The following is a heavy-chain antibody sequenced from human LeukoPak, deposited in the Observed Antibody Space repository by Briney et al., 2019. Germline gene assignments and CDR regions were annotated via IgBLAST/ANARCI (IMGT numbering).Heavy chain of an antibody. CDR1: GAPLNNYY. D-gene: IGHD6-13*01. Sequence: PSETLSLTCTVSGAPLNNYYWNWVRQPPGKELEWIGYIYYSGSTYYNPSLKSRVTISVDTSKNQFSLKLSSVTAADTAVYYCARDRYSSSWGPNIDYWGQGTLVTVSS. J-gene: IGHJ4*02. CDR3: ARDRYSSSWGPNIDY. V-gene: IGHV4-59*12. CDR2: IYYSGST.